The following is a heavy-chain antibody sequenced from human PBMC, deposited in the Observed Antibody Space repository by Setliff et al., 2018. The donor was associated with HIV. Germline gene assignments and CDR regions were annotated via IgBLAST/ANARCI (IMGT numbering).Heavy chain of an antibody. V-gene: IGHV4-59*01. CDR1: GGSISYYF. D-gene: IGHD1-7*01. CDR2: IFYSGST. CDR3: ASPYNWNYAGYFDY. J-gene: IGHJ4*02. Sequence: SETLSLTCTVSGGSISYYFWSWIRQPPGKGLEWIGYIFYSGSTNYNPSLKSRVTISVDTSKNQFSLKLNSVTAADTAVYYCASPYNWNYAGYFDYWGRGTLVTVSS.